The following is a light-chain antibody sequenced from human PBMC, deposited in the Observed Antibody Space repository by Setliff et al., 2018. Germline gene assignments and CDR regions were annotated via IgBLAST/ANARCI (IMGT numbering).Light chain of an antibody. CDR1: SSDVGGYDY. CDR2: DVD. CDR3: SSYTRTSTYV. J-gene: IGLJ1*01. Sequence: QSALTQPASVSASPGQSITISCTGTSSDVGGYDYVSWYQQHPGTAPKLMIYDVDKRPSGISHRFSGSKSGNTASLTISDLQAEDEADYYCSSYTRTSTYVFGTGTKVTVL. V-gene: IGLV2-14*03.